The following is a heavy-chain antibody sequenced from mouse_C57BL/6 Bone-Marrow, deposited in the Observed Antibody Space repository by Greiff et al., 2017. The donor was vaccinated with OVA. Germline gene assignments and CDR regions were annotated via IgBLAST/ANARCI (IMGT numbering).Heavy chain of an antibody. CDR3: ARRVIYYGSSPWYFDV. D-gene: IGHD1-1*01. Sequence: VHVKQSVAELVRPGASVKLSCTASGFNIKNTYMHWVKQRPEQGLEWIGRIDPANGNTKYAPKFQGKATITADTSSNTAYLQLSSLTSEDTAIYYCARRVIYYGSSPWYFDVWGTGTTVTVSS. J-gene: IGHJ1*03. CDR1: GFNIKNTY. CDR2: IDPANGNT. V-gene: IGHV14-3*01.